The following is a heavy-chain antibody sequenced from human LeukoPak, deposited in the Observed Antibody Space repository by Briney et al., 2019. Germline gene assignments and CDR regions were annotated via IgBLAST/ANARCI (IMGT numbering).Heavy chain of an antibody. J-gene: IGHJ5*02. CDR3: ARALGYCSGGSCTRGYNWFDP. D-gene: IGHD2-15*01. V-gene: IGHV4-39*01. CDR2: IYYGGST. Sequence: SETLSLTCTVSGGSISSSDYYWGWIRQPPGTGLEWIGSIYYGGSTYYNPSLKSRVTISVDTSMNQFSLKLSFVTTADTAVYYCARALGYCSGGSCTRGYNWFDPWGQGTLVTVSS. CDR1: GGSISSSDYY.